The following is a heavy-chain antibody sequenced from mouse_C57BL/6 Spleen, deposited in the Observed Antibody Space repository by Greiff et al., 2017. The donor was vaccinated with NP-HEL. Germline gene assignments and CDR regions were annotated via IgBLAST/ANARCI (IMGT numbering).Heavy chain of an antibody. D-gene: IGHD2-4*01. Sequence: EVKLMESGPGLVKPSQSLSLTCSVTGYSITSGYYWNWIRQFPGNKLEWMGYISYDGSNNYNPSLKNRISITRDTSKNQFFLKLNSVTTEDTATYYCARGDYDGVDYWGQGTTLTVSS. J-gene: IGHJ2*01. V-gene: IGHV3-6*01. CDR3: ARGDYDGVDY. CDR1: GYSITSGYY. CDR2: ISYDGSN.